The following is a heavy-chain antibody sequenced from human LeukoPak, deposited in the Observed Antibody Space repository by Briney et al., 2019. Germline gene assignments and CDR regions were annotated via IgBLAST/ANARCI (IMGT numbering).Heavy chain of an antibody. CDR2: IYYSGNT. CDR3: ARQTGSGLFILP. D-gene: IGHD3/OR15-3a*01. CDR1: GVSISSSNSY. J-gene: IGHJ4*02. V-gene: IGHV4-39*01. Sequence: PSETLSLTCTVSGVSISSSNSYWGWIPQPPGKGREWFVSIYYSGNTYSHASLKSQVSISIDTSKNQFSLRLTSLTAADTAVYYCARQTGSGLFILPGGQGTLVTVSS.